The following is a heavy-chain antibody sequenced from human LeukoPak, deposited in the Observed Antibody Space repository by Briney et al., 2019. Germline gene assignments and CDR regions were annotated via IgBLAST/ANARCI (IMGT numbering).Heavy chain of an antibody. CDR2: IRSNGGST. D-gene: IGHD1-26*01. CDR3: VRATGTYAGDYYGMDV. V-gene: IGHV3-64*01. Sequence: PGGSLRLSCAASGFTLSSYAMHWVRQAPGKGLEYVSGIRSNGGSTYCANSVRDRFTISRDNSKNTLYLQMGSLRAEDMAVYYCVRATGTYAGDYYGMDVWGQGTTVTVSS. J-gene: IGHJ6*02. CDR1: GFTLSSYA.